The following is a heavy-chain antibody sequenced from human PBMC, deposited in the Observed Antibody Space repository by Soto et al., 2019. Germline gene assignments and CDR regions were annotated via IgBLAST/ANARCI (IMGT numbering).Heavy chain of an antibody. J-gene: IGHJ6*03. CDR2: ISGSGGST. V-gene: IGHV3-23*01. D-gene: IGHD3-3*01. CDR1: GFTFSSYA. CDR3: AKEGGDFWSGYFGSGFYYYYMDV. Sequence: GGSLRLSCAASGFTFSSYAMSWVRQAPGKGLEWVSAISGSGGSTYYADSVKGRFTISRDNSKNTLYLQMNSLRAEDTAVYYCAKEGGDFWSGYFGSGFYYYYMDVWGKGTTVTVSS.